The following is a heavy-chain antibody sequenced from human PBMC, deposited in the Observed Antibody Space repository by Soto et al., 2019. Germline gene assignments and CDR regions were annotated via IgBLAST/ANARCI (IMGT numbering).Heavy chain of an antibody. CDR3: ATLWFGESPY. Sequence: QLQLQESGPGLVKPSETLSLTCTVSGGSISSSSYYWGWIRQPPGKGLEWIGNIYYSGSTYYNPSLKSRVTISVDTSKNQFSLKLSAVTAADTAVYYCATLWFGESPYWGQGTLVTVSS. J-gene: IGHJ4*02. CDR2: IYYSGST. D-gene: IGHD3-10*01. CDR1: GGSISSSSYY. V-gene: IGHV4-39*01.